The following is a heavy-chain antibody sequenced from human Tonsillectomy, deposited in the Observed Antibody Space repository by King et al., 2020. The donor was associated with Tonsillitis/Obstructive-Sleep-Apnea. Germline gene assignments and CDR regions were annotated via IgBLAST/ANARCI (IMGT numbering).Heavy chain of an antibody. D-gene: IGHD3-10*01. CDR3: ARDPTGQSQMQILNP. Sequence: VQLVESGAEVKKPGASVKVSCQASGYTFIGYSIHWVRQAPGQGLEWVGRIYPSSGDTKFAQKFQGRFTLTRDTSITTAFLELNNLTSDDTALYFCARDPTGQSQMQILNPWGQGTLVTVSS. CDR2: IYPSSGDT. J-gene: IGHJ5*02. V-gene: IGHV1-2*06. CDR1: GYTFIGYS.